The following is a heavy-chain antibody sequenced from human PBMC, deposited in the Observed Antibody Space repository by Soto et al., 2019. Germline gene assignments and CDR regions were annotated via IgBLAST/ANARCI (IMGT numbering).Heavy chain of an antibody. V-gene: IGHV4-31*03. CDR3: ARDAVDTAMVGGYCMDV. Sequence: KTSETLSLTCTVSGGSISRGGYSWISIRQHQGKGLEWIGYIYYRGSTYYNPSLKGRVTLSVDTSKNQVSLKVGTVTVTVTAVYDCARDAVDTAMVGGYCMDVRGQGPTVTVSS. D-gene: IGHD5-18*01. CDR2: IYYRGST. J-gene: IGHJ6*02. CDR1: GGSISRGGYS.